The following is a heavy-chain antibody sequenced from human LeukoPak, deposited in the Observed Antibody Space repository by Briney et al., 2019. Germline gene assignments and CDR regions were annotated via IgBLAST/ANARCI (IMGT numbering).Heavy chain of an antibody. CDR2: IYYSGST. CDR3: ARDLESVDTAMANDAFDI. Sequence: SETLSLTCSVSGGSISSYYWSWIRQPPGKGLEWIGYIYYSGSTNYNPSLKSRVTISVDKSKNQFSLKLSSVTAADTAVYYCARDLESVDTAMANDAFDIWGQGTMVTVSS. D-gene: IGHD5-18*01. J-gene: IGHJ3*02. CDR1: GGSISSYY. V-gene: IGHV4-59*12.